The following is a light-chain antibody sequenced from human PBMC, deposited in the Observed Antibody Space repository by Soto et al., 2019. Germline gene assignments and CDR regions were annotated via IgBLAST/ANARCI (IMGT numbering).Light chain of an antibody. CDR1: SSDVGSYKY. CDR3: SSYTSISSLGV. V-gene: IGLV2-14*01. J-gene: IGLJ1*01. CDR2: EVS. Sequence: QSVPTQPASVSGSPGQSITISCTGTSSDVGSYKYVSWYQQHPGKAPKLIIFEVSNRPSGVSDRFSGSKSGNRASLTISGLQAEDEADYYCSSYTSISSLGVFGTGTKVTVL.